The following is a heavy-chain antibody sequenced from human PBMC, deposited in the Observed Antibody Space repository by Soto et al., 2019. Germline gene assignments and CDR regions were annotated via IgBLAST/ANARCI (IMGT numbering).Heavy chain of an antibody. V-gene: IGHV3-21*04. J-gene: IGHJ3*02. CDR3: ARDIPYCGGVCHDAFDI. CDR2: ISSSSSYI. CDR1: GFTFSSYS. Sequence: GGSLRLSCAASGFTFSSYSMNWVRQAPGKGLEWVSSISSSSSYIYYADSVKGRFTISRDTSTSTVYMELSSLRSEDTAVYYCARDIPYCGGVCHDAFDIWGQGTVVTVSS. D-gene: IGHD2-21*02.